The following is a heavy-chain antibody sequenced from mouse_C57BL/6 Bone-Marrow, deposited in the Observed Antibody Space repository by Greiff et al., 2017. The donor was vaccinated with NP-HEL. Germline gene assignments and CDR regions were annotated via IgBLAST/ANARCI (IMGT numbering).Heavy chain of an antibody. CDR2: ISSGGSYT. Sequence: EVKLMESGGDLVKPGGSLKLSCAASGFTFSSYGMSWVRQTPDKRLEWVATISSGGSYTYYPDSVKGRFTISRANAKNTLYLQMSSLKSEDTAMYYCARHMDYWGQGTSVTVSS. CDR3: ARHMDY. V-gene: IGHV5-6*01. CDR1: GFTFSSYG. J-gene: IGHJ4*01.